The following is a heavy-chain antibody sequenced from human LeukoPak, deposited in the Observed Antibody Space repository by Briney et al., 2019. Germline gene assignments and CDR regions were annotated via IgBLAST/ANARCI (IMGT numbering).Heavy chain of an antibody. CDR3: AKDSSGYDRVMYQFDY. Sequence: GGSLRLSCAASGFTVSSNYMTWVRQAPGKGLEWVSAISGSGGSTWYADSVKGRFTISRDNSKNTLYLQMNSLRAEDTAVYYCAKDSSGYDRVMYQFDYWGQGTLVTVSS. CDR1: GFTVSSNY. V-gene: IGHV3-23*01. D-gene: IGHD5-12*01. J-gene: IGHJ4*02. CDR2: ISGSGGST.